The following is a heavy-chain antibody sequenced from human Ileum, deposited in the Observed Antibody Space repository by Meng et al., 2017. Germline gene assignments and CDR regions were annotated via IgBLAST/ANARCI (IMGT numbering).Heavy chain of an antibody. CDR1: GGSVSSASYY. CDR2: IHYSGSR. J-gene: IGHJ4*02. V-gene: IGHV4-61*01. CDR3: ARFYGSGTFEVHDY. D-gene: IGHD3-10*01. Sequence: SETLSLTCNVSGGSVSSASYYWSWIRQPPGKGLEWIGLIHYSGSRNYNPSLKSRVTMSVDTSKNQVSLRLTSVTAADPAVYYCARFYGSGTFEVHDYWGQGTLVTVSS.